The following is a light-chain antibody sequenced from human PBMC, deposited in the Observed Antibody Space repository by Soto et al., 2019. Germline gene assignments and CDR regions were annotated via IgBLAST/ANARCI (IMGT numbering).Light chain of an antibody. J-gene: IGKJ2*01. CDR2: AAS. CDR3: QQGYSTPYT. CDR1: QSISSY. Sequence: DIQMTQSPSSLSASVGDRVTITCRASQSISSYLDWYQQKPGKAPMLLIYAASSLQSGVPSRFSGSGSGTDFTLTISSLQPEDFAAYFCQQGYSTPYTFGQGTKLEIK. V-gene: IGKV1-39*01.